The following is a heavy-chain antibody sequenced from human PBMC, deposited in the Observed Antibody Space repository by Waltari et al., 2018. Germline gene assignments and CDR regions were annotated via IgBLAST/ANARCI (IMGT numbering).Heavy chain of an antibody. J-gene: IGHJ5*02. V-gene: IGHV3-30*01. Sequence: QVQLVESGGGVVQPGRSLRLSCAASGFTFSSYAMHWVRQAPGKGREGVAVISYDGSNKYYADSVKGRFTISRDNSKNTLYLQMNSLRAEDTAVYYCARDAGLEFDPWGQGTLVTVSS. CDR3: ARDAGLEFDP. CDR2: ISYDGSNK. CDR1: GFTFSSYA.